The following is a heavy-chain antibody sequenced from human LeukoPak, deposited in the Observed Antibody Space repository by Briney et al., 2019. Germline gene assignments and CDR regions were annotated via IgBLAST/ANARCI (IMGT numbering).Heavy chain of an antibody. CDR1: GFTFSDHY. V-gene: IGHV3-11*04. J-gene: IGHJ4*02. Sequence: GGSLRLSCAASGFTFSDHYMSWIRQTPGEGLEGISYISGSGSAINYADSVKGRFTISRDNTKSPLYLQINSLNAEDTAIYYFSRDPRLLDSWGQGTLVTVSS. D-gene: IGHD6-25*01. CDR3: SRDPRLLDS. CDR2: ISGSGSAI.